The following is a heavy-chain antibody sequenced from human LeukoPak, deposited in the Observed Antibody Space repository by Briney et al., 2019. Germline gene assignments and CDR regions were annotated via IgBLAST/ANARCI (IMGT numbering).Heavy chain of an antibody. CDR1: GGTFSSYT. V-gene: IGHV1-69*05. Sequence: SVKVSCKASGGTFSSYTISWVRQAPGQGLEWMGAIIPMFGTANYAQKFQGRVTITTDESTSTAYMELSSLRSEDTAVYYCARDEGTYYYDSSGYFLWGQGTLVTVSS. D-gene: IGHD3-22*01. CDR2: IIPMFGTA. J-gene: IGHJ4*02. CDR3: ARDEGTYYYDSSGYFL.